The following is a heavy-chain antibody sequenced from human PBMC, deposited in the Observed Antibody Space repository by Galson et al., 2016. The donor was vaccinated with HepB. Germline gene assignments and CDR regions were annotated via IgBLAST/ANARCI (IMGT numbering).Heavy chain of an antibody. CDR3: ASPGTYRRLGLDI. D-gene: IGHD3-10*01. CDR1: GFTSPSYY. J-gene: IGHJ6*02. V-gene: IGHV1-46*01. Sequence: SVKVSCKASGFTSPSYYVHWVRQAAGQGLEWLGINNPRGGGSNYAQKFQGRLTVTRDTSSNTVYMELTSLTSDDTAFYYCASPGTYRRLGLDIWGQGTAVTVSS. CDR2: NNPRGGGS.